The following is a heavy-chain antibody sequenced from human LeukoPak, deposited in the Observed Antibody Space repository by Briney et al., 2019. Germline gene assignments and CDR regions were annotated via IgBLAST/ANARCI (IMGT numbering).Heavy chain of an antibody. CDR3: AASGAWYEDAFEI. J-gene: IGHJ3*02. CDR2: IWYDGSNK. CDR1: GFTFSSYG. V-gene: IGHV3-30*02. D-gene: IGHD6-13*01. Sequence: GGSLRLSCAASGFTFSSYGMHWVRQAPGKGLEWVAVIWYDGSNKYYADSVKGRFTISRDKSKSTVSLEMNNLTTEDTAVYYCAASGAWYEDAFEIWGQGTLVTVSS.